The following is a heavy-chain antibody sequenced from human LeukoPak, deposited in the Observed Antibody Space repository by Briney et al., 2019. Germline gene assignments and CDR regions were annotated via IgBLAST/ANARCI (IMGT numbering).Heavy chain of an antibody. CDR1: GFTFSSYD. Sequence: GGSLRLSCAASGFTFSSYDMHWVRQATGKGLEWVSAIGTAGDTYYPGSVKGRFTISRENAKNSLYLQMNSLRAGDTAVYYCARGYYDSSGYYDAFDIWGQGTMVTVSS. CDR2: IGTAGDT. J-gene: IGHJ3*02. D-gene: IGHD3-22*01. V-gene: IGHV3-13*01. CDR3: ARGYYDSSGYYDAFDI.